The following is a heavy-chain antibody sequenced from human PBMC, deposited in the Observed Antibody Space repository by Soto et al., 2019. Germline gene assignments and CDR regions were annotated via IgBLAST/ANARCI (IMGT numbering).Heavy chain of an antibody. CDR3: SREVPYGYARFDY. J-gene: IGHJ4*02. V-gene: IGHV1-3*01. D-gene: IGHD5-18*01. CDR1: GYTFTNNV. Sequence: QVQLVQSGAEVKKPAASVKVSCKTSGYTFTNNVIHWVRQAPGQRVEWKGWVNAGKDNTKWSREFQGRLTLTKDTSATAAYLELSSLTSGDTAIYFCSREVPYGYARFDYWGQGTLVTVSS. CDR2: VNAGKDNT.